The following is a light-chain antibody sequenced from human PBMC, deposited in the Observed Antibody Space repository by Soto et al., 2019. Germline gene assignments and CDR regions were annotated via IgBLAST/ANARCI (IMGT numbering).Light chain of an antibody. CDR3: QQLNSYPLT. CDR1: QDISSY. V-gene: IGKV1-9*01. CDR2: AAS. J-gene: IGKJ4*01. Sequence: DIQLTQSPSFLSASVGDRVTITCRASQDISSYLAWYQQKPGKAPKLLIYAASTLRSGVPSSFSGSGSGTEFTLTTSSLQPEDFSTYYCQQLNSYPLTFGGGTKVEIK.